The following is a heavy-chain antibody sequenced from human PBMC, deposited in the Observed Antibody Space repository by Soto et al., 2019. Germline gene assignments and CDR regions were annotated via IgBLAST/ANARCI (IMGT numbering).Heavy chain of an antibody. CDR2: IKSIRDGETT. Sequence: LLVESGGGFVQPGGSLRLTCVASGFTFSHAWMDWVRQAPGKGLEWVGRIKSIRDGETTNYDASVAGRFTISRDDSKHTLFLHVNSLKTEDTGVYYCTRRIAVAGTYYFDYLGQGTLVTVSS. V-gene: IGHV3-15*07. J-gene: IGHJ4*02. CDR1: GFTFSHAW. D-gene: IGHD6-19*01. CDR3: TRRIAVAGTYYFDY.